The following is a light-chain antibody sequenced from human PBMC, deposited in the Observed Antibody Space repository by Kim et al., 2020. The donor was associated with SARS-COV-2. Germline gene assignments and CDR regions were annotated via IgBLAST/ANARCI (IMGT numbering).Light chain of an antibody. CDR1: PGVSSY. Sequence: LSPGERAPLACRASPGVSSYLAWYQQKPGQAPRLLIYDASNRATGIPARFSGSGSGTDFTLTIGSLEPEDFAVYYCQQRGNWPLTFGGGTKVDIK. CDR2: DAS. CDR3: QQRGNWPLT. V-gene: IGKV3-11*01. J-gene: IGKJ4*01.